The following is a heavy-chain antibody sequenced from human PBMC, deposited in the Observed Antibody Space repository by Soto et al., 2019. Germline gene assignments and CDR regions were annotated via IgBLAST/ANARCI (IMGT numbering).Heavy chain of an antibody. Sequence: PGGSLRLSCAASGFTFSSYAMSWVRQAPGKGLEWVSAISGSGGSTYYADSVKGRFTISRDNSKDTLYLQMNSLRAEDTAVYYCARNPDYGDYVIWGQGTLVTVSS. CDR1: GFTFSSYA. D-gene: IGHD4-17*01. CDR3: ARNPDYGDYVI. V-gene: IGHV3-23*01. J-gene: IGHJ4*02. CDR2: ISGSGGST.